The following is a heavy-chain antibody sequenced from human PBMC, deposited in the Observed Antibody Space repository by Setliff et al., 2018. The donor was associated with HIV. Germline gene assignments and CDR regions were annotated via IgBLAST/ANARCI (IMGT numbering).Heavy chain of an antibody. J-gene: IGHJ4*02. CDR3: ARDFPEVYYDSSGYLDY. CDR2: INPSGGST. D-gene: IGHD3-22*01. CDR1: GYTFTNYY. V-gene: IGHV1-46*01. Sequence: GASVKVSCKASGYTFTNYYMHWVRQAPGQGLEWMGIINPSGGSTSYAQKFQGRVTMTRDTSTSTVYMELSSLRSEDTAVYYCARDFPEVYYDSSGYLDYWGQGTLVTVSS.